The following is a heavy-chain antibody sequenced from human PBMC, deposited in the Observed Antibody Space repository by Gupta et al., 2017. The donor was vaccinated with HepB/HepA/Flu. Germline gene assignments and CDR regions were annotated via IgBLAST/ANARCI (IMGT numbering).Heavy chain of an antibody. D-gene: IGHD2-15*01. V-gene: IGHV2-5*02. Sequence: QITLKESGPTLAKPTQTLTLTCTSSGFSLSTSGVGVGWIRQPPGKALEWLALIYWDDDKRYSPSLKSRLTITKDTSKNQVVLTMTNMDPVDTATYYCAHSDLVGYCSGGSCKLPSTFDYWGQGTLVTVSA. CDR1: GFSLSTSGVG. CDR3: AHSDLVGYCSGGSCKLPSTFDY. J-gene: IGHJ4*02. CDR2: IYWDDDK.